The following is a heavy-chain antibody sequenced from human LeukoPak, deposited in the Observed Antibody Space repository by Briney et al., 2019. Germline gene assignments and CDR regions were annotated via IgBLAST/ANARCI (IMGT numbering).Heavy chain of an antibody. V-gene: IGHV4-59*01. CDR3: AIFRRGIAAAGTGYYFDY. Sequence: SETLSLTCTVSGGSISSYYWSWIRQPPGEGLEWIGYIYYSGSTNYNPSLKSRVTISVDTSKNQFSLKLSSVTAADTAVYYCAIFRRGIAAAGTGYYFDYWGQGTLVTVSS. CDR1: GGSISSYY. J-gene: IGHJ4*02. D-gene: IGHD6-13*01. CDR2: IYYSGST.